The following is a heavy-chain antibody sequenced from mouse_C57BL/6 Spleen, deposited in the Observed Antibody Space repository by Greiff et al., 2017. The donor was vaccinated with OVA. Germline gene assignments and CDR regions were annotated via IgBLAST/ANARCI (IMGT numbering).Heavy chain of an antibody. D-gene: IGHD6-1*01. CDR3: ASACLGLCALDY. J-gene: IGHJ4*01. Sequence: QVQLQQPGAELVKPGASVKLSCKASGYTFTSYWMHWVKQRPGQGLEWIGMIHPNSGSTNYNEKFKSKATLTVDKSSSTAYMQLSSLTAEDSAVYYCASACLGLCALDYWGQGTSVTVSS. V-gene: IGHV1-64*01. CDR2: IHPNSGST. CDR1: GYTFTSYW.